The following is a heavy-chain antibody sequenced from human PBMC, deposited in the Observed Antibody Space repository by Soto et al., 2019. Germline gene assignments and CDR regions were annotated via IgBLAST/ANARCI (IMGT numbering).Heavy chain of an antibody. CDR1: GYTFTSYD. V-gene: IGHV1-8*01. D-gene: IGHD6-13*01. J-gene: IGHJ5*02. Sequence: ASVKVSCKASGYTFTSYDINWVRQATGQGLEWMGWMNPNSGNTGYAQKFQGRVTMTRNTSISTAYMELSSLRSEDTAVYYCARRAQQLAWFDPWGQGTLVTVS. CDR3: ARRAQQLAWFDP. CDR2: MNPNSGNT.